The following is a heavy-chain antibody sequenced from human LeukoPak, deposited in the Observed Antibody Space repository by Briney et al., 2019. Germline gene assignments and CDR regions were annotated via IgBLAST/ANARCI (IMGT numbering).Heavy chain of an antibody. V-gene: IGHV4-39*01. Sequence: SETLSPTCTVSGGSISSSSYYWGWIRQPPGKGLEWIGSIYYSGSTYYNPSLKSRVTISVDTPKNQFSLKESSVTAADTAVYYCARQSINRDGYNPFDYWGQGTLVTVSS. CDR2: IYYSGST. J-gene: IGHJ4*02. D-gene: IGHD5-24*01. CDR1: GGSISSSSYY. CDR3: ARQSINRDGYNPFDY.